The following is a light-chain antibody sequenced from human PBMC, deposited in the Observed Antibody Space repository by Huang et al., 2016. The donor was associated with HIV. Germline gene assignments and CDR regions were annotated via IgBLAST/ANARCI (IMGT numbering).Light chain of an antibody. CDR1: QSVNSK. V-gene: IGKV3-15*01. CDR2: GAS. J-gene: IGKJ2*01. Sequence: EIVMTQSPATLSLSPGERATLSCRASQSVNSKLAWYQQQPGQAPRLLIYGASTRATGGPGRCSGSGSGTEFTLTISSLQSEDFAVYYCQQYSKWPPNTFGQGTKLESK. CDR3: QQYSKWPPNT.